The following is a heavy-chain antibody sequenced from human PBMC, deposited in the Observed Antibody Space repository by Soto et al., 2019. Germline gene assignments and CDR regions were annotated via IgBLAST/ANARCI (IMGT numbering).Heavy chain of an antibody. CDR1: GFTFSSYA. V-gene: IGHV3-30-3*01. J-gene: IGHJ3*02. CDR2: MSNDGSNK. D-gene: IGHD3-22*01. CDR3: ARVRVWGSGYLAAFDI. Sequence: HPGGSLRLSCAASGFTFSSYAMHWVRQAPGKGLEWVAVMSNDGSNKYYADSVKGRFTISRDNSKNTLYLQMNSLRAEDTAVYYCARVRVWGSGYLAAFDIWGQGTMVTVSS.